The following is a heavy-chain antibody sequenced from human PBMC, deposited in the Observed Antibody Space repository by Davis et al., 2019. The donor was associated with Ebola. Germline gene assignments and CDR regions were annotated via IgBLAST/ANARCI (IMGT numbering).Heavy chain of an antibody. CDR3: ARAEPKRYRGYYGMDV. Sequence: MPSETLSLTCTVSGGSISSSSYYWSWIRQPPGKGLEWIGYIYYSGSTNYNPSLKSRVTISVDTSKSQFSLKLSSVTAADTAVYYCARAEPKRYRGYYGMDVWGQGTTVTVSS. D-gene: IGHD5-18*01. CDR2: IYYSGST. V-gene: IGHV4-61*05. CDR1: GGSISSSSYY. J-gene: IGHJ6*02.